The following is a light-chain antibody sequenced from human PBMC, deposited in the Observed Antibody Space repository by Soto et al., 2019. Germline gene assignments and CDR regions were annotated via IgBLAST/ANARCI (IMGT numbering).Light chain of an antibody. J-gene: IGKJ3*01. CDR3: QRRYRKIT. CDR1: QNINSY. Sequence: DIQMTQSPSSLSASVGDRVTITCRASQNINSYLNWYQQKPGKAPQLLIYAATRMQSGVPTRFSSGGSGTDFTVSISSLQPEDVATFYCQRRYRKITFGPGTKVDMK. V-gene: IGKV1-39*01. CDR2: AAT.